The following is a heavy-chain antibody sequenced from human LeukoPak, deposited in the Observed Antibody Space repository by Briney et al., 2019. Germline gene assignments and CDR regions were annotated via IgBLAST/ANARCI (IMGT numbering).Heavy chain of an antibody. J-gene: IGHJ4*02. CDR3: AKGPRTVRFGDRHKGMFDY. CDR1: GFTFSNYA. V-gene: IGHV3-23*01. CDR2: ISGSGSSI. Sequence: PGGSLRLSCAASGFTFSNYAMNWVRQAPGKGLEWVSVISGSGSSIYYADSAKGRFTISRDNSKNTLYLQMNSLRAEDTAVYYCAKGPRTVRFGDRHKGMFDYWGRGTLVTVSS. D-gene: IGHD3-10*01.